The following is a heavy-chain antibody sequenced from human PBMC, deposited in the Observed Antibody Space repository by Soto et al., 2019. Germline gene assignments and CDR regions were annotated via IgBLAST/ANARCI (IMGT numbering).Heavy chain of an antibody. V-gene: IGHV1-46*01. CDR1: GYNFIAYY. Sequence: QVQLVQSGAEVKKPGSSVELSCKASGYNFIAYYIYWVRQAPGQVPEWMGMINPSSGATNYAQKFQGRVTVTRDTSTSTAYLELSSLRSEDAAVYYCAKYCGGDCRHFDAWGQGTLVTVAS. D-gene: IGHD2-21*02. CDR2: INPSSGAT. CDR3: AKYCGGDCRHFDA. J-gene: IGHJ4*02.